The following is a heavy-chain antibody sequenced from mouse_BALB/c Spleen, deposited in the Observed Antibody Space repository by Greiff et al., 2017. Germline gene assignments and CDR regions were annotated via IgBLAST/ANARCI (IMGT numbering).Heavy chain of an antibody. D-gene: IGHD2-2*01. CDR2: ISSGGSYT. CDR1: GFTFSSYT. V-gene: IGHV5-6-4*01. Sequence: DVKLVESGGGLVKPGGSLKLSCAASGFTFSSYTMSWVRQTPEKRLEWVATISSGGSYTYYPDSVKGRFTISRDNAKNTLYLQMSSLKSEDTAMYYCTRDERGYDGYYAMDYWGQGTSVTVSS. J-gene: IGHJ4*01. CDR3: TRDERGYDGYYAMDY.